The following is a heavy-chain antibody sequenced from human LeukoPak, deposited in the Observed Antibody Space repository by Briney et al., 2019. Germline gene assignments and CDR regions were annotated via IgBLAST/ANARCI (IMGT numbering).Heavy chain of an antibody. CDR3: ARLWEYYDSSGYP. CDR2: INHSGST. V-gene: IGHV4-34*01. D-gene: IGHD3-22*01. CDR1: GGSFSGYY. J-gene: IGHJ5*02. Sequence: SETLSLTCAVYGGSFSGYYWSWIRQPPGKGLEWIGEINHSGSTNYNPSLKSRVTISVDTSKNQFSLKLSSVTAADTAVYYCARLWEYYDSSGYPWGQGTLVTVSS.